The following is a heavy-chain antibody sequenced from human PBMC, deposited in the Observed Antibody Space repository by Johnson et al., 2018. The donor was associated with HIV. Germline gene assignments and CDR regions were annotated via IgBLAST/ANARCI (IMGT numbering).Heavy chain of an antibody. V-gene: IGHV3-11*04. J-gene: IGHJ3*02. CDR1: GFTFSDYY. D-gene: IGHD1-26*01. Sequence: RLSCAASGFTFSDYYMTWIRQAPGKGLEWLSFISSSGDIIRYADSVKGRFTISRDNAKNSLILQMNSLRAEDTAVYYCAREGWALIWGQGTMVTVSS. CDR2: ISSSGDII. CDR3: AREGWALI.